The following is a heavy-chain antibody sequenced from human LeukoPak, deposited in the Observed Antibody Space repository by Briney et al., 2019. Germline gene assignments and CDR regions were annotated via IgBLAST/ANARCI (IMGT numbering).Heavy chain of an antibody. Sequence: PGGSLRLSCAASGFSFSTYAMHWVRQAPGKGLEWVANIKRDGSDEHYLDSVQGRFTISRDNAKNSLYLQMNSLRAEDTAVYYCARGRTAIDYWGQGTLVTVSS. CDR1: GFSFSTYA. J-gene: IGHJ4*02. V-gene: IGHV3-7*01. D-gene: IGHD4-17*01. CDR3: ARGRTAIDY. CDR2: IKRDGSDE.